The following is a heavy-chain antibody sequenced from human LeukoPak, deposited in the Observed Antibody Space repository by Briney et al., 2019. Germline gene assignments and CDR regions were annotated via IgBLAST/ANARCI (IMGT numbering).Heavy chain of an antibody. V-gene: IGHV5-51*01. CDR3: ARGPTDTPVPWVTFDI. Sequence: GESLKISCKGSGYSFTSYWIGWVRQMPGKGLEWMGIIYPGDSDTRYSPSFQGQVTISADKSISTAYLQWSSLKASDTAMYYCARGPTDTPVPWVTFDIWGQGTMVTVSS. J-gene: IGHJ3*02. CDR2: IYPGDSDT. CDR1: GYSFTSYW. D-gene: IGHD4-23*01.